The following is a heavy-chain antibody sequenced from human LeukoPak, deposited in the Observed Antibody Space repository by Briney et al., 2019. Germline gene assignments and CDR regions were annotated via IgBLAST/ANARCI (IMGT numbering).Heavy chain of an antibody. CDR1: GFTFSSYA. V-gene: IGHV3-30-3*01. CDR3: ARWRGSTSERSDY. D-gene: IGHD2-2*01. Sequence: GGSLRLSCAASGFTFSSYAMSWVRQAPGKGLEWVAVISYDGSNKYYADSVKGRFTISRDNSKNTLYLQMNSLRAEDTAVYYCARWRGSTSERSDYWGQGTLVTVSS. CDR2: ISYDGSNK. J-gene: IGHJ4*02.